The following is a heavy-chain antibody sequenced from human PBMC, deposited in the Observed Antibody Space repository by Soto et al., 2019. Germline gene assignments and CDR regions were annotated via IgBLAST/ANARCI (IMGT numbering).Heavy chain of an antibody. J-gene: IGHJ4*02. CDR2: IYYSGST. V-gene: IGHV4-59*08. CDR3: ASGPLHGDSLLVYY. CDR1: GGSISSYY. D-gene: IGHD4-17*01. Sequence: SETLSLTCTVSGGSISSYYWSWIRQPPGKGLEWIGYIYYSGSTNYNPSLKSRVTISVDTSKNQFSLKLSSVTAADSAVYFCASGPLHGDSLLVYYWGQGTLVTVSS.